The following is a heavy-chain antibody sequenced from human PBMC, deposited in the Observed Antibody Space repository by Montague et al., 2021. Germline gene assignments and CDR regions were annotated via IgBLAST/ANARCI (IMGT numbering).Heavy chain of an antibody. Sequence: SLRLSCAASGFTFDDYALHWVRQAPANSLEWSSVISWNTCNIGYADTVKGRFTISRYNAKNSLELQMNSLRAEDTALYYCAKDETRGYSYGTPDYWDQGPLVTDS. CDR1: GFTFDDYA. CDR2: ISWNTCNI. D-gene: IGHD5-18*01. J-gene: IGHJ4*02. V-gene: IGHV3-9*01. CDR3: AKDETRGYSYGTPDY.